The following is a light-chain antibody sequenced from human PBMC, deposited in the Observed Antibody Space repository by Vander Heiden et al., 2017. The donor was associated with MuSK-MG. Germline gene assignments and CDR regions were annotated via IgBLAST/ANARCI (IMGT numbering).Light chain of an antibody. CDR3: LQRSNWPPT. J-gene: IGKJ5*01. Sequence: IVLTQSPASLSLAPGERATLSCRASQSVSIYFAWYQQKPGQAPRLLIYDASNRATGIPARFSGSGSGTDFTLTISSLEPEDFAVYYCLQRSNWPPTFGPGTRLEIK. CDR1: QSVSIY. V-gene: IGKV3-11*01. CDR2: DAS.